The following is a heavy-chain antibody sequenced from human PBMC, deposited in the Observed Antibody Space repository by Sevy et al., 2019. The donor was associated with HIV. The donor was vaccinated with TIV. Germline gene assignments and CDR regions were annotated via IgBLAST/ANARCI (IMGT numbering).Heavy chain of an antibody. J-gene: IGHJ4*02. Sequence: SETLSLTCTVSGGSITSLYWNWIRQPPGKGLEWIAKICYNGHINYNPSPKSRVTLSLDTSKNQFSLRLSSVTAADTDMYYCAGENAWGRGYSWGQGTLVTVSS. CDR2: ICYNGHI. CDR3: AGENAWGRGYS. CDR1: GGSITSLY. V-gene: IGHV4-59*11. D-gene: IGHD1-26*01.